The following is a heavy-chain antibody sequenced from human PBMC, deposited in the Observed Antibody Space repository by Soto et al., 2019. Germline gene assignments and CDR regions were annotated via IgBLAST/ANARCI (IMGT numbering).Heavy chain of an antibody. J-gene: IGHJ6*02. Sequence: SETLSLTCTVSGGSMSSHKWSWIRQPPGKGLEWIGYIHDSGDTSYNPSLKGRVTISVDTSKKEFSLKLRSVTAADTAVYYCVRQGFGDLHGLVDVWAQGNMVTVSS. V-gene: IGHV4-59*08. CDR3: VRQGFGDLHGLVDV. CDR1: GGSMSSHK. D-gene: IGHD3-10*01. CDR2: IHDSGDT.